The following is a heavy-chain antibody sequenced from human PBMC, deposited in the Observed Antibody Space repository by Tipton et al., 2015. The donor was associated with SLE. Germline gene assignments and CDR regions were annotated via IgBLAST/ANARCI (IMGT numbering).Heavy chain of an antibody. D-gene: IGHD1-26*01. J-gene: IGHJ3*02. CDR3: ASGGSDADAFDI. V-gene: IGHV4-4*07. CDR2: IYTSGST. CDR1: GGSISSYY. Sequence: GLVKPSETLSLTCTVSGGSISSYYWSWIRQPAGKGLEWIGRIYTSGSTNYNPSLKSRATISVDTSKNQFSLKLSSVTAADTAVYYCASGGSDADAFDIWGQGTMVTVSS.